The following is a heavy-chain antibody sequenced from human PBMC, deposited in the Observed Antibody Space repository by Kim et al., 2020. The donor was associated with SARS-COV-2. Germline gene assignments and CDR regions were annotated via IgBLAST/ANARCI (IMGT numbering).Heavy chain of an antibody. CDR2: IWYDGSNE. V-gene: IGHV3-33*06. CDR3: AKDRGPYSSGWHTWFDY. D-gene: IGHD6-19*01. Sequence: GGSLRLSCAASEFTFSSYGMHWVRQAPGKGLEWVAVIWYDGSNEYYADSVKGRSTISRDNSKNTLYLQMNSMRAEDTAVDYCAKDRGPYSSGWHTWFDYWGQGALVTASS. CDR1: EFTFSSYG. J-gene: IGHJ4*02.